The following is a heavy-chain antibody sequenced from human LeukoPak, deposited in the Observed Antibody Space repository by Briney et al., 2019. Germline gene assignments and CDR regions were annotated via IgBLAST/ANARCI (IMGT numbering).Heavy chain of an antibody. CDR2: IIPILGIA. D-gene: IGHD2-8*01. CDR3: ARDLDRMSPNHYYYYYMDV. J-gene: IGHJ6*03. V-gene: IGHV1-69*04. Sequence: SVKVSCKASGGTFSSYTISWVLQAPGQGLEWMGRIIPILGIANYAQKFQGRVTITADKSTSTAYMELSSLRSEDTAVYYCARDLDRMSPNHYYYYYMDVWGKGTTVTVSS. CDR1: GGTFSSYT.